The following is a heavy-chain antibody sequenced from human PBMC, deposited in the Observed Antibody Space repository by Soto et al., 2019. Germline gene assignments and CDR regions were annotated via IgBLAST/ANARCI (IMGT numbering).Heavy chain of an antibody. D-gene: IGHD6-13*01. CDR3: ARDWLAAAGTDFTNY. CDR1: GFTFSSYS. J-gene: IGHJ4*02. CDR2: ISSSSSYI. V-gene: IGHV3-21*01. Sequence: EVQLVESGGGPVKPGGSLRLSCAASGFTFSSYSMNWVRQAPGKGLEWVSSISSSSSYIYYADSVKGRFTISRDNAKNSLYLQMNSLRAEDTAVYYCARDWLAAAGTDFTNYWGQGTLVTVSS.